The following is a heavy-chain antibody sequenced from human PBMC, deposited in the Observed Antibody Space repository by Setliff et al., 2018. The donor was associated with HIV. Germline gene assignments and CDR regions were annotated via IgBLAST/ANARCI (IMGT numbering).Heavy chain of an antibody. CDR1: GASISSGRYY. CDR3: ARGRCTGGTCSGRYSYLRIDV. D-gene: IGHD2-8*02. CDR2: VFHTGST. Sequence: SETLSLTCSISGASISSGRYYWTWIRQPAGKGLEWIGHVFHTGSTNYNSSLKSRLTISTDTSKNQFHLNLSSVTAADTAVYYCARGRCTGGTCSGRYSYLRIDVWGKGTTVTVSS. J-gene: IGHJ6*03. V-gene: IGHV4-61*10.